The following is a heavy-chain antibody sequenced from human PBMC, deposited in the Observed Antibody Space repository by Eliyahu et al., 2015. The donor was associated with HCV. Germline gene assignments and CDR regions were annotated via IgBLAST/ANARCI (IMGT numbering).Heavy chain of an antibody. Sequence: EVQLLESGGGLVQPGGSLRLSCAASGXTFSSYDMGWVRXAPGKGLEWVSAISSRGDYIYYADSVKGRFTISRDNSKNTLYLQLNRLRAEDTAVYYCATMRRTGGPGSHHFDYWGQGTLVTVSS. CDR2: ISSRGDYI. V-gene: IGHV3-23*01. CDR3: ATMRRTGGPGSHHFDY. CDR1: GXTFSSYD. J-gene: IGHJ4*02. D-gene: IGHD2-8*02.